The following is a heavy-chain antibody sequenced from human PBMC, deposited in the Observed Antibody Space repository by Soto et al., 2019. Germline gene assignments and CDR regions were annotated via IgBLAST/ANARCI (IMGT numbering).Heavy chain of an antibody. V-gene: IGHV3-30*18. J-gene: IGHJ4*02. D-gene: IGHD6-13*01. CDR1: GFTFSTNG. CDR2: ISYEGSEK. CDR3: VKDKGAAAGFDY. Sequence: GGSLRLSCAASGFTFSTNGMHWVRQAPGKGLEWMGVISYEGSEKYYAGSVKGRFTISRDNSKNTLYLQMDTLRAEDTAIYYCVKDKGAAAGFDYWGQGILVTVSS.